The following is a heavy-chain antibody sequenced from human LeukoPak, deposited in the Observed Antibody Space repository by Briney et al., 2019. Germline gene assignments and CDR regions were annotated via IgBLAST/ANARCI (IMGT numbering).Heavy chain of an antibody. CDR1: GGSISSSSWY. CDR2: IYYTGST. CDR3: ARLYCGGECYSGYFDS. Sequence: SETLSLTCTVSGGSISSSSWYWDWIRQPPGKGLEWIGTIYYTGSTYYNPSLKSRVTISVDTSKDQFSLKLSSVTAADTAVYYCARLYCGGECYSGYFDSWGQGTLVTVSS. J-gene: IGHJ4*02. D-gene: IGHD2-21*01. V-gene: IGHV4-39*01.